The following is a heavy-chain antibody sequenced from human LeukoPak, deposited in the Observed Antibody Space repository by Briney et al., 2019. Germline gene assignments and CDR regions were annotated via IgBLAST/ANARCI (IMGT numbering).Heavy chain of an antibody. D-gene: IGHD3-9*01. CDR3: ARHTIRDAFDI. CDR1: GSRFTSYW. J-gene: IGHJ3*02. Sequence: GESLKISCKGSGSRFTSYWVGWVRQMPGKGLEWMGIIYPGDSDTRYSPSFQGQVTISADKSISTAYLQWSSLKASDTAMYYCARHTIRDAFDIWGQGTMVTVSS. V-gene: IGHV5-51*01. CDR2: IYPGDSDT.